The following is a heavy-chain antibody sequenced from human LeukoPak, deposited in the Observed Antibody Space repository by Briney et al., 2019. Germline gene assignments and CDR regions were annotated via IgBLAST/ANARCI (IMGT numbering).Heavy chain of an antibody. J-gene: IGHJ6*02. CDR1: GGSMSSYY. Sequence: PSETLSLTCTVSGGSMSSYYWSWIRQPAGKGLEWIGRIYTSGSTYYNPSLKSRVTMSVDTSKKQFPLKLSSVTAADTAVYYCARLWYGGSYYYYGMDVWGQGTTVTVSS. CDR3: ARLWYGGSYYYYGMDV. CDR2: IYTSGST. V-gene: IGHV4-4*07. D-gene: IGHD1-26*01.